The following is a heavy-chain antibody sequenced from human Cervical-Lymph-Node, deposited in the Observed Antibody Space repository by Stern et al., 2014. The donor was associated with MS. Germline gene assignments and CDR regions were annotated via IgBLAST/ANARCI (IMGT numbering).Heavy chain of an antibody. J-gene: IGHJ4*02. CDR2: IYYSGTT. CDR3: ARHDGWLPHY. Sequence: VQLVESGPGLVKPSETLSLTCSVSGGSISRSTYYWGWIRQPPGKGLEWIGSIYYSGTTYYNPSLKSRVTLDTSTKQFSLRLTSVTAADTAVYYCARHDGWLPHYWSQGTLVTVSS. V-gene: IGHV4-39*01. CDR1: GGSISRSTYY. D-gene: IGHD5-12*01.